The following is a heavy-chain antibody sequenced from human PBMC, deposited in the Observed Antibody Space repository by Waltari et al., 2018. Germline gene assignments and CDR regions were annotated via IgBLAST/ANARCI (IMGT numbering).Heavy chain of an antibody. CDR1: GVTFSSYA. Sequence: QVQLVQSGAEVKKPGSSVKVSCKASGVTFSSYAISWVRQAPGQGLEWMGGIIPIFGTANYAQKFQGRVTITADESTSTAYMELSSLRSEDTAVYYCATRALHDYSNYFEYFQHWGQGTLVAVSS. J-gene: IGHJ1*01. CDR3: ATRALHDYSNYFEYFQH. CDR2: IIPIFGTA. D-gene: IGHD4-4*01. V-gene: IGHV1-69*12.